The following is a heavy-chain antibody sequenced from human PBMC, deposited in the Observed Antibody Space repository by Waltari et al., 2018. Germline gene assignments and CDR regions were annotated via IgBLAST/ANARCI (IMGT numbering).Heavy chain of an antibody. V-gene: IGHV4-30-4*01. CDR2: GSYRGIT. D-gene: IGHD1-1*01. CDR3: ARTTFVRYFDF. Sequence: QVQLQESGPGLVKPSQTLTLTCDGASGSISIPDYFWSWIRQAPGKGLEWIGSGSYRGITYYNPSLESRVTMSVDTSKNQFSLKLNSVTAADAAVYYCARTTFVRYFDFWGHGTLVTVSS. CDR1: SGSISIPDYF. J-gene: IGHJ4*01.